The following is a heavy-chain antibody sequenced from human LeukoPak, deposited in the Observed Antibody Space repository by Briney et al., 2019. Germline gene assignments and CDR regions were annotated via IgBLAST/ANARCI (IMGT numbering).Heavy chain of an antibody. V-gene: IGHV3-33*01. J-gene: IGHJ4*02. D-gene: IGHD5-24*01. CDR3: ARATTTATPPGDC. CDR1: GFIFSSYG. CDR2: IWYDGSNK. Sequence: GGSLRLSCAASGFIFSSYGMHWVRQAPGKGLEWVAIIWYDGSNKYYADSVKGRFTISRDNSKNTLYLQMDSLRVEDTAVYYRARATTTATPPGDCWGQGTLVTVSS.